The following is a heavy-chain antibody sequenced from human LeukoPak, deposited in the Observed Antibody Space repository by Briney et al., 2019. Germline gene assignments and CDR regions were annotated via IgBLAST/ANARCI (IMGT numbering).Heavy chain of an antibody. J-gene: IGHJ4*02. Sequence: GASVKVSCKASGYTFTGYYMHWVRQAPGQGLEWMGWINPNSGGTNYAQKFQGRVTMTRDTSISTAYMELSRLRSDDTAVYYCAREEWEGATTPHDYWGQGTLVTVSS. CDR2: INPNSGGT. D-gene: IGHD1-26*01. V-gene: IGHV1-2*02. CDR3: AREEWEGATTPHDY. CDR1: GYTFTGYY.